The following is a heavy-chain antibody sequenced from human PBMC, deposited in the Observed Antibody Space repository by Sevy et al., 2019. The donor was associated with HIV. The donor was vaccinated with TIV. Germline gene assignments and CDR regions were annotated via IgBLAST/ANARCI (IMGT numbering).Heavy chain of an antibody. J-gene: IGHJ6*03. CDR1: GVSISSYY. CDR2: VHHSGNT. CDR3: ARSTYYYYYMDV. V-gene: IGHV4-59*01. Sequence: SETLSLTCTVSGVSISSYYWSWIRQPPGKGLEWIGYVHHSGNTEYNPPLKSRVTISVDTSKNQLSLKVTSVTAADTAVYYCARSTYYYYYMDVWGKGATVTVSS.